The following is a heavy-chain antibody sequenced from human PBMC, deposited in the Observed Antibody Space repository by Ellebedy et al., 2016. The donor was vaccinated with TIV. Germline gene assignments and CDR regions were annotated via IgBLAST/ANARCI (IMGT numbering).Heavy chain of an antibody. D-gene: IGHD6-13*01. J-gene: IGHJ6*02. CDR3: SRDEMPPPIAAAGDYYYYGMDV. V-gene: IGHV3-33*01. CDR1: GLTFSSYG. Sequence: GESLKISCAASGLTFSSYGMHWVRQAPGKGLEWVAVIWYDGSNKYYADSVKGRFTISRDNSKNTLYLQMNSLRAEDTDVYYCSRDEMPPPIAAAGDYYYYGMDVWGQGTTVTVSS. CDR2: IWYDGSNK.